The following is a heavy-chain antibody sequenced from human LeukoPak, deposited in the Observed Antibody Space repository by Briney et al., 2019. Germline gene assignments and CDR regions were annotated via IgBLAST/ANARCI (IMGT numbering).Heavy chain of an antibody. D-gene: IGHD3-16*01. CDR1: GFTFGSYA. CDR3: ARGGTAGGPADY. CDR2: ISNNGGST. V-gene: IGHV3-64*01. Sequence: PGGSLRLSCAASGFTFGSYAMHWVRQAPGKGLEYVSTISNNGGSTYYAKSVKGRITISRDNSKNTLYLQMGSLRAEDMAVYYCARGGTAGGPADYWGQGTLVTVSS. J-gene: IGHJ4*02.